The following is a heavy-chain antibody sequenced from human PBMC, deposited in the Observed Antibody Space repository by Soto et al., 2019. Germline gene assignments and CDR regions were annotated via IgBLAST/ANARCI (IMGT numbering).Heavy chain of an antibody. J-gene: IGHJ5*02. V-gene: IGHV2-5*01. CDR2: IYWNDEK. D-gene: IGHD3-10*01. CDR3: AHRVNMARGPYNYFGP. Sequence: GSGPTLVNPTQTLTLTCSFSGFSLTTGVGVGWIRQPPGKALEWLAIIYWNDEKLYNPSLKTRLTITKDTSKNQVVLTVTDMDPVDTATYYCAHRVNMARGPYNYFGPWCQGTLVNVS. CDR1: GFSLTTGVG.